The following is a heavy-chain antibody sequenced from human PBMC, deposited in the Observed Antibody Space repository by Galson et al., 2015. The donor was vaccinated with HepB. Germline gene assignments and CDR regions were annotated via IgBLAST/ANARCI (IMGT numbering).Heavy chain of an antibody. CDR3: ASYCSGGSCYYYGMDV. CDR2: INTNTGNP. Sequence: SVKVSCKASGYTFTNYAINWVRQAPGQGLEWMGWINTNTGNPTYVQGFTGRFVFSSDTSVSTAFLQISSLKAEDTAVYYCASYCSGGSCYYYGMDVWGQGTTVTVSS. V-gene: IGHV7-4-1*02. J-gene: IGHJ6*02. CDR1: GYTFTNYA. D-gene: IGHD2-15*01.